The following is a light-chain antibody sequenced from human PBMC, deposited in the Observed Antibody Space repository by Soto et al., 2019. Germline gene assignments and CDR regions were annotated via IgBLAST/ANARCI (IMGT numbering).Light chain of an antibody. CDR1: QTISSW. CDR2: KAS. CDR3: QHYNGYRWT. Sequence: DIQVTQSPSTLSGSVGDRVTITCRASQTISSWLAWYQQKPGKAPKLLIYKASTLKSGVPSRFSGSGSGTEFTLTISSLQPDDFATYYCQHYNGYRWTFGQGTKVDIK. V-gene: IGKV1-5*03. J-gene: IGKJ1*01.